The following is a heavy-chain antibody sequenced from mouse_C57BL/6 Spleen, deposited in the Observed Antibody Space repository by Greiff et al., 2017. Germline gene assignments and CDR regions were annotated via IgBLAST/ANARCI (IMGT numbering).Heavy chain of an antibody. CDR2: IRNKANGYKT. CDR3: SRYITGGGLLADY. V-gene: IGHV7-3*01. CDR1: GFTFTDYY. J-gene: IGHJ2*01. Sequence: EVKLVESGGGLVQPGGSLSLSCAASGFTFTDYYMSWVRQPPGKALEWLGFIRNKANGYKTEYSASVKGRFTISRENSQSILYLPMKAQRAGDSATYYCSRYITGGGLLADYWGQGTTLTVSS.